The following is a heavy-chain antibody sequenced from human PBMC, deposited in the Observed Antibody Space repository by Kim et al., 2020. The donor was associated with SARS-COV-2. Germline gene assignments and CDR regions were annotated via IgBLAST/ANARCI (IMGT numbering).Heavy chain of an antibody. Sequence: GGSLRLSCTASGFTFSDFYMSWIRQAPGKGLEWISYISSSSTNSNYVDSVKGRFTISRDNAKNSLYMQLNSLRPEDTAVYFCARGTAKVDYWGQGTLVTVAS. D-gene: IGHD5-18*01. CDR3: ARGTAKVDY. CDR2: ISSSSTNS. CDR1: GFTFSDFY. J-gene: IGHJ4*02. V-gene: IGHV3-11*05.